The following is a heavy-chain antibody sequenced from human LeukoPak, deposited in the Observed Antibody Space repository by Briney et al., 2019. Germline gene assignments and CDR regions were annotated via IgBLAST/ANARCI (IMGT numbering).Heavy chain of an antibody. CDR3: ARDPDNSSDSHFDY. Sequence: ASVKLSCKASGYIFTDYYMHWVRHAPGQGLEWMGWIKANSGGTKYAQKFQGRVTMTRDTSISTAYMELSRLRSDDTAVYYCARDPDNSSDSHFDYWGQGTLVTVSS. CDR2: IKANSGGT. D-gene: IGHD3-22*01. CDR1: GYIFTDYY. V-gene: IGHV1-2*02. J-gene: IGHJ4*02.